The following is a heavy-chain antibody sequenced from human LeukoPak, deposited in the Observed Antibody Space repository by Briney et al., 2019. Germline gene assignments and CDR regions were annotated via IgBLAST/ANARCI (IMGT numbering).Heavy chain of an antibody. V-gene: IGHV6-1*01. CDR3: ARSTGPIDY. Sequence: SQTLSLTCAIAGDSVSSNSAAWNWIRQSPSRGLEWLGRTYYRSKWYTYYAASVKSRIAINRDTSKNQFSLQLNSVTPEDTAVYYCARSTGPIDYWGQGTLVTVSS. CDR2: TYYRSKWYT. CDR1: GDSVSSNSAA. D-gene: IGHD1-1*01. J-gene: IGHJ4*02.